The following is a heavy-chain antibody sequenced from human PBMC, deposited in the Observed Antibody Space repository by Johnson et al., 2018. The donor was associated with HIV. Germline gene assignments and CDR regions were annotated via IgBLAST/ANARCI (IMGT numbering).Heavy chain of an antibody. J-gene: IGHJ3*02. V-gene: IGHV3-30*14. D-gene: IGHD6-6*01. Sequence: VQLVESGGGVVQPGRSLRLSCAASGFTFSSYAMHWVRQAPGKGLEWVAVISYDGSNKYYADSVKGRFTISRDNSKTTLYLQMGSLRAEDMAVYYCAREGRGSSSGAFDIWGQGTMVTVSS. CDR1: GFTFSSYA. CDR3: AREGRGSSSGAFDI. CDR2: ISYDGSNK.